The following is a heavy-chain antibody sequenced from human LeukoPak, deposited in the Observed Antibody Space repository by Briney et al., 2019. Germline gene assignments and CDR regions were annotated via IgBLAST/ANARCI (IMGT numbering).Heavy chain of an antibody. CDR3: ARQAYDTGYDAFDI. CDR2: IYSSGST. V-gene: IGHV4-4*07. D-gene: IGHD3-22*01. CDR1: GGSISNYY. J-gene: IGHJ3*02. Sequence: SETLSLTCTVSGGSISNYYWSWIRQPAGKGLEWIVRIYSSGSTNYNPSLKSRVTMSVDTSKNQFSLKLSSVTAADTAVYYCARQAYDTGYDAFDIWGQGTIVTVSS.